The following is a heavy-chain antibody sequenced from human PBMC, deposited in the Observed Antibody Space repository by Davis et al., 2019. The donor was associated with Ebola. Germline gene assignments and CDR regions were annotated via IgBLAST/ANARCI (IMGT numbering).Heavy chain of an antibody. CDR1: GYTFTSYG. V-gene: IGHV1-18*01. CDR3: ARVDFGVVIIGYWFDP. CDR2: ISAYNGNT. D-gene: IGHD3-3*01. Sequence: ASVKVSCKASGYTFTSYGISWVRQAPGQGLEWMGWISAYNGNTNYAQKLQGRVTMTTDTSTSTAYMELRSLRSDDTAVYYCARVDFGVVIIGYWFDPWGQGTLVTVSS. J-gene: IGHJ5*02.